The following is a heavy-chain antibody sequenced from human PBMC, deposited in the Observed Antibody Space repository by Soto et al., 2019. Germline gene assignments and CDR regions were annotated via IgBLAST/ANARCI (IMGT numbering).Heavy chain of an antibody. Sequence: ASVKVSCKASGYTFTRYVIHWVRQASGQRLEGMGWVNAGSGHETCSQKCQGRVSITRDTSASTAYMELSSLTFEDTAVYYFSRENGATDTFYF. D-gene: IGHD5-18*01. V-gene: IGHV1-3*01. CDR3: SRENGATDTFYF. J-gene: IGHJ1*01. CDR2: VNAGSGHE. CDR1: GYTFTRYV.